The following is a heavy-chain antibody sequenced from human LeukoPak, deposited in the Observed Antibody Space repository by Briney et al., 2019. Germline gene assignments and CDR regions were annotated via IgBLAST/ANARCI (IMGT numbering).Heavy chain of an antibody. CDR1: GYTFTGYY. CDR3: ARGHRITIFGVVIIEGGDY. CDR2: INPNSGGK. J-gene: IGHJ4*02. Sequence: ASVKVSCKASGYTFTGYYMHWVRQAPGQGLEWMGRINPNSGGKNYAQKFQGRVTINRDTSISTAYMELTRLRSDDPAVYYCARGHRITIFGVVIIEGGDYWGQGTLVTVSS. D-gene: IGHD3-3*01. V-gene: IGHV1-2*06.